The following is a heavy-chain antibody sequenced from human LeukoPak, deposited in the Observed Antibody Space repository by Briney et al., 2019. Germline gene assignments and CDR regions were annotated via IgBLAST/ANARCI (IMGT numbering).Heavy chain of an antibody. CDR3: ARDDWNYLGCCFDY. CDR1: GFTFSSYG. D-gene: IGHD1-7*01. V-gene: IGHV3-30*02. CDR2: IRYDGSNK. J-gene: IGHJ4*02. Sequence: GGSLRLSCAASGFTFSSYGMHWVRQAPGKGLEWVAFIRYDGSNKYYADSVKGRFTISRDNSKNTLYLQMNGLRAEDTAVYYCARDDWNYLGCCFDYWGQGTLVTVSS.